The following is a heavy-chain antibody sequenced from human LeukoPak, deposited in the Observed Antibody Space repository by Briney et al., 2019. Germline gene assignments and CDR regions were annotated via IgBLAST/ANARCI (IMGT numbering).Heavy chain of an antibody. J-gene: IGHJ4*02. CDR3: AAWGLHNY. V-gene: IGHV3-7*01. CDR2: IDLGGSAK. CDR1: GFAFSAYW. Sequence: PGGSLRLSCSASGFAFSAYWMNWVRQAPGKGPEWVANIDLGGSAKSYVDSVKGRCTISRDNANNLLYLQMNSLRVEDTAVYYCAAWGLHNYWGQGTLVTVSS. D-gene: IGHD7-27*01.